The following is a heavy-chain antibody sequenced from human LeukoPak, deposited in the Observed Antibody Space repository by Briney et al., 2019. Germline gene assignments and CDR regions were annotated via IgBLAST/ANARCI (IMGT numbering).Heavy chain of an antibody. V-gene: IGHV4-61*02. D-gene: IGHD6-13*01. CDR1: GGSISSGSYY. J-gene: IGHJ6*03. CDR3: ARIGIAAAGTISYYYYMDV. Sequence: NSSETLSLTCTVSGGSISSGSYYWSWIRQPAGKGLEWIGRIYTSGSTNYNPSLKSRATISVDTSKNQFSLKPSSVTAADTAVYYCARIGIAAAGTISYYYYMDVWGKGTTVTVSS. CDR2: IYTSGST.